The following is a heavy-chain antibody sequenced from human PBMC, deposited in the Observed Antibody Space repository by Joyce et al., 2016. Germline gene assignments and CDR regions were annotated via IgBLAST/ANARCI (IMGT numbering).Heavy chain of an antibody. Sequence: QVQLQQWGAGLLKPSETLSLTCGVSSGPFRGFFWTWVRQPPGKGLGWIGDINNSGVTNYNPYLKTRVTFSVDTSKNQFSLKLTSLSAADTAVYYCARSQWLAPLMYWGQGTPVTVSS. CDR1: SGPFRGFF. CDR2: INNSGVT. D-gene: IGHD6-19*01. V-gene: IGHV4-34*01. J-gene: IGHJ4*02. CDR3: ARSQWLAPLMY.